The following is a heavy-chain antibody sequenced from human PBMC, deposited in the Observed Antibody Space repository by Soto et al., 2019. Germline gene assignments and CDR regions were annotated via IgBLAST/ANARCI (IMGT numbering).Heavy chain of an antibody. V-gene: IGHV3-30*04. J-gene: IGHJ5*02. CDR1: GFTFRSYH. D-gene: IGHD5-18*01. Sequence: QVQLVESEGGVVQPGRSLRLSCAASGFTFRSYHMHWVRQAPGKGLEWAASISYDEKNKYYTDSVKGRFTISRDNSKNTLYLQMNSLRDEDTAVYYCARAMDAAMASKDIWFEPCGQGTLVTVSS. CDR2: ISYDEKNK. CDR3: ARAMDAAMASKDIWFEP.